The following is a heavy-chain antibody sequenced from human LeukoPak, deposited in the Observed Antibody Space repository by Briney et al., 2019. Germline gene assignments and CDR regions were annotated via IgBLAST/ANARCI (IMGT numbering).Heavy chain of an antibody. V-gene: IGHV4-34*01. CDR3: ARVRSRGTMARGPTYYFDY. J-gene: IGHJ4*02. Sequence: SETPSLTCAVYGGSFSGYYWSWIRQPPGKGLEWIGEINHSGSTNYNPSLKSRVTISVDTSKNQFSLKLSSVTAADTAVYYCARVRSRGTMARGPTYYFDYWGQGNLVTVSP. CDR1: GGSFSGYY. D-gene: IGHD3-10*01. CDR2: INHSGST.